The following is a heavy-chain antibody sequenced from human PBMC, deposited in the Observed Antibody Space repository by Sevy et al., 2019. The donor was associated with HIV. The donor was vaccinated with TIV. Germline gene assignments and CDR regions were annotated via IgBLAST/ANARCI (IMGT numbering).Heavy chain of an antibody. V-gene: IGHV1-2*02. D-gene: IGHD6-19*01. J-gene: IGHJ4*02. CDR3: ARVSPVDSSDWILDY. Sequence: ASVKVSCKASGYTFTGYYMHWVRQAPGQGLEWMGWINPNSGGTNYAQKFQGRVTMTRDTSISTAYMELSRLRSDDTAVYYCARVSPVDSSDWILDYWGQGTLVTVSS. CDR2: INPNSGGT. CDR1: GYTFTGYY.